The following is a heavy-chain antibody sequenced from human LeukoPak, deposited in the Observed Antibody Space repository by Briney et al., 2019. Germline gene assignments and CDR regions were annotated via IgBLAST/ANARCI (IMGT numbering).Heavy chain of an antibody. J-gene: IGHJ6*03. CDR1: GGSVSSSSYY. CDR2: IYHSGST. V-gene: IGHV4-39*07. Sequence: SETLSLTCTVSGGSVSSSSYYWAWIRQPPGKGLEWIGSIYHSGSTYYSPSLKSRVTISVDTSKNQFSLKLTSVTAADTAVYHCAKKGYYYYIDVWGTGTTVTVS. CDR3: AKKGYYYYIDV.